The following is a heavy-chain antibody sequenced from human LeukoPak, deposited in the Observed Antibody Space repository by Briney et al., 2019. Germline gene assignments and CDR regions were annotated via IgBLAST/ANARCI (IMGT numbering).Heavy chain of an antibody. V-gene: IGHV4-34*01. D-gene: IGHD5-24*01. CDR2: INHSGST. Sequence: SETLSLTCAVYGGSFSGYYWSWIRQPPGKGLEWIGEINHSGSTNYNPSLKSRVTISVDTSKNQFSLKLSSVTAADTAVYYCARENARGTGYRYYYYGMDVWGQGTTVTVSS. CDR1: GGSFSGYY. CDR3: ARENARGTGYRYYYYGMDV. J-gene: IGHJ6*02.